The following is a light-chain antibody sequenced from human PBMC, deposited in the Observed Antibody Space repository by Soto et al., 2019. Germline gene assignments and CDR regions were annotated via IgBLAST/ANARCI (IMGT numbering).Light chain of an antibody. J-gene: IGKJ3*01. CDR3: QHNNSSPRT. Sequence: DIQLTQSPSFLSASVGDRVTITCRASQGISSFLAWYQQKPGKAPKLLIYAASTLQSGVPSRFSGSGSGTDSPLIISRLQPDDFANYCYQHNNSSPRTFGPGTKVDIK. V-gene: IGKV1-9*01. CDR1: QGISSF. CDR2: AAS.